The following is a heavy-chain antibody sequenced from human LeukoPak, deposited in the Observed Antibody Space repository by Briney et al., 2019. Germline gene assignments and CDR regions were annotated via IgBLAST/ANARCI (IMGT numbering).Heavy chain of an antibody. CDR3: ARARYCSSTSCYVPDWFGP. V-gene: IGHV1-46*01. D-gene: IGHD2-2*01. CDR1: GYTFTSYY. CDR2: INPSGGST. Sequence: GASVKVSCKASGYTFTSYYMHWVRQAPGQGLEWMGIINPSGGSTSYAQKFQGRVTMTRDTSTSTVYMELSSLRSEDTAVYYCARARYCSSTSCYVPDWFGPWGQGTLVTVSS. J-gene: IGHJ5*02.